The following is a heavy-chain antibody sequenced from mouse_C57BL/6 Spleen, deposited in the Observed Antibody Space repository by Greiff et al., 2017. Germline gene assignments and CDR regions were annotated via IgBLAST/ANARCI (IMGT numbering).Heavy chain of an antibody. CDR1: GYTFTSYG. CDR2: IYPRSGNT. CDR3: AREGAYYGNYVGYFDV. Sequence: VQLQQSGAELARPGASVKLSCKASGYTFTSYGISWVKQRTGQGLEWIGEIYPRSGNTYYNEKFKGKATLTADKSSSTAYMELRSLTSEDSAVYFCAREGAYYGNYVGYFDVWGTGTTVTVSS. V-gene: IGHV1-81*01. J-gene: IGHJ1*03. D-gene: IGHD2-10*01.